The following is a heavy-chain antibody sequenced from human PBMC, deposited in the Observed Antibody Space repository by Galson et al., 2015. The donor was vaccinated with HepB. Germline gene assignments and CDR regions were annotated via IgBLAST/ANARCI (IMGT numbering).Heavy chain of an antibody. CDR2: ISGSGGST. J-gene: IGHJ6*02. D-gene: IGHD3-10*01. V-gene: IGHV3-23*01. Sequence: SLRLSCAASGFTFSSYAMSWVRQAPGKGLEWVSAISGSGGSTYYADSVKGRFTISRDNSKNTLYLQMNSLRAEDTAVYYCAKESGSFGELPLYYYYGMDVWGQGTTVTVSS. CDR1: GFTFSSYA. CDR3: AKESGSFGELPLYYYYGMDV.